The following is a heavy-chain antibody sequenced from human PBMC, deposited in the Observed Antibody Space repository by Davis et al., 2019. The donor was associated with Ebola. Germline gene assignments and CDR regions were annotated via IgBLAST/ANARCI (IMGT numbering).Heavy chain of an antibody. CDR2: IYYSGST. J-gene: IGHJ4*02. CDR1: GGSISSGDYY. Sequence: MPSETLSLTCTVSGGSISSGDYYWSWIRQPPGKGLEWIGYIYYSGSTYYNPSLKSRVTISVDTSKNQFSLKLSSVTAADTAVYYCARGGDYGDYVDYWGQGTLVTVSS. CDR3: ARGGDYGDYVDY. D-gene: IGHD4-17*01. V-gene: IGHV4-30-4*01.